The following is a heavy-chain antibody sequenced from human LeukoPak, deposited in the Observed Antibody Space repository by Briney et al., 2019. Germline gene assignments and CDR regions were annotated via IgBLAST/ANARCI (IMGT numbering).Heavy chain of an antibody. V-gene: IGHV5-51*01. CDR3: ARRGREVS. J-gene: IGHJ5*02. D-gene: IGHD1-26*01. CDR2: IYPGDSDT. CDR1: GYTFAGYR. Sequence: GESLKISCKGSGYTFAGYRIGWLRQMPGKGLEWMGIIYPGDSDTRYSPSFQGQVTISADKSITTAYLQWSSLKASDTAMYYCARRGREVSWGQGTLVTVSS.